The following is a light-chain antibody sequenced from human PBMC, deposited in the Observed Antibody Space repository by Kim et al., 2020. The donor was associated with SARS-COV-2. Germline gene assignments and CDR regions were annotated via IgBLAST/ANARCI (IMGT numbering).Light chain of an antibody. CDR1: SGY. J-gene: IGKJ4*01. CDR2: ATS. V-gene: IGKV3-20*01. CDR3: QQYGSSPLA. Sequence: SGYVAWYQQKSGRAPRLLIFATSSRATGIPDRFSGSGSGTSFTLTINTLEPEDFAVYFCQQYGSSPLAFGGGTKLEI.